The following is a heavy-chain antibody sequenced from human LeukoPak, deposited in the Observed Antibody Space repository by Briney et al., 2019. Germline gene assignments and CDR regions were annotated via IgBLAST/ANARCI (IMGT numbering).Heavy chain of an antibody. D-gene: IGHD2-15*01. V-gene: IGHV3-74*01. Sequence: PGGSLRLSCAASGFTFDDYTMHWVRQAPGKGLVGVSRINNDGRSTNYADSVKGRFTISRDNAKNTLYLHMNSLRADDTAVYYCARDGPSRSPTSGWFDPWGQGTLVTVSS. CDR3: ARDGPSRSPTSGWFDP. CDR2: INNDGRST. J-gene: IGHJ5*02. CDR1: GFTFDDYT.